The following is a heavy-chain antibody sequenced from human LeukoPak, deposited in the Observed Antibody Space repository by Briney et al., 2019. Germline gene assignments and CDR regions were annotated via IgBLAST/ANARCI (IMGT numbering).Heavy chain of an antibody. V-gene: IGHV1-18*01. Sequence: ASVKISCKAYGYMFPTYGISWVRQAPGQGLEWLGWISTYDGNTNFARKFQGRVTMTADTATSTAYMELSNVRSDDTAIYYYARAGRHYLDNHGSPFDYWGQGALVTVSS. CDR1: GYMFPTYG. CDR2: ISTYDGNT. J-gene: IGHJ4*02. CDR3: ARAGRHYLDNHGSPFDY. D-gene: IGHD3-10*01.